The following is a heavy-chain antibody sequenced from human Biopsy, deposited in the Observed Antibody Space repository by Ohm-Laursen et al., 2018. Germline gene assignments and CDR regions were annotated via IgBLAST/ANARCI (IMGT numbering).Heavy chain of an antibody. CDR2: IYTSGIT. CDR1: GGSLSSYS. Sequence: GTLSLTCTVSGGSLSSYSWSWIRQPAGKGLEWIGQIYTSGITNYNPSLKSRVTMSVDTSKNKFSLRVSSVTAADTAVYFCARNTGWYGDLYYFDYWGQGTLVTVSS. CDR3: ARNTGWYGDLYYFDY. V-gene: IGHV4-4*07. D-gene: IGHD6-19*01. J-gene: IGHJ4*02.